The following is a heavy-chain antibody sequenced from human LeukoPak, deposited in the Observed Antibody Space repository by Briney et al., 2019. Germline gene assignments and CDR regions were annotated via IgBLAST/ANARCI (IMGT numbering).Heavy chain of an antibody. V-gene: IGHV3-20*04. Sequence: PGGSLRLSCAASGFTFDDYGMSWVRQAPGKGLEWVSGINWNGGSTGYADSVKGRFTISRDNAKNSLYLQMSSLRAEDTALYYCARAPPGYSYYYYMDVWGKGTTVTVSS. CDR1: GFTFDDYG. CDR3: ARAPPGYSYYYYMDV. D-gene: IGHD2-15*01. CDR2: INWNGGST. J-gene: IGHJ6*03.